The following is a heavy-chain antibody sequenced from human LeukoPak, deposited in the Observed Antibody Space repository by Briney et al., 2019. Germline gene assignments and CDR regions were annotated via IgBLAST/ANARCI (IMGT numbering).Heavy chain of an antibody. CDR3: ARDPRNMGLDP. CDR1: EFTFSSYA. J-gene: IGHJ5*02. CDR2: ISGSGTTT. Sequence: GGSLRLSCVASEFTFSSYAMSWVRQAPGKGLEWVTAISGSGTTTYYADSVKGRFTISRDNSKNTLYLQMNSLRAEDTAVYYCARDPRNMGLDPWGQGTLVTVSS. V-gene: IGHV3-23*01. D-gene: IGHD1-14*01.